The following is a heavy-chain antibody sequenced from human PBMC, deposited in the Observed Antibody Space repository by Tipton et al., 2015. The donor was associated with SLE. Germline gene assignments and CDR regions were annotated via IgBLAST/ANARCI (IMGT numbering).Heavy chain of an antibody. V-gene: IGHV3-11*01. J-gene: IGHJ6*02. CDR1: GFTFSDYY. D-gene: IGHD2-2*01. Sequence: GSLRLSCAASGFTFSDYYMTWIRQAPGKGLEWVSYISSSGSTIYYADSVEGRFTVSRDNAKNSLYLQMNSLKAEDTAVYFCTRGGWCSTSRCYDNYYFGMNVWGQGTTVTVS. CDR3: TRGGWCSTSRCYDNYYFGMNV. CDR2: ISSSGSTI.